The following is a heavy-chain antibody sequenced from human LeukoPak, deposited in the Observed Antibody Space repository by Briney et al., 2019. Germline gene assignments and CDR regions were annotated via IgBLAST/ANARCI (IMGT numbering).Heavy chain of an antibody. CDR2: ISAYNGNT. V-gene: IGHV1-18*01. CDR1: GYTFTSYG. D-gene: IGHD6-19*01. J-gene: IGHJ3*02. Sequence: ASVKVSCNASGYTFTSYGISWVRQAPGQGLEWMGWISAYNGNTNYAQKLQGRVTMTTDTSTSTAYMELRSLRSDDTAVYYCARDQPRYSSGPNAFDIWGQGTMVTVSS. CDR3: ARDQPRYSSGPNAFDI.